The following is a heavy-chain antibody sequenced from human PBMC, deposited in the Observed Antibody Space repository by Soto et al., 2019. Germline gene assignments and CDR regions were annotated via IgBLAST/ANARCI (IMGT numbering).Heavy chain of an antibody. CDR3: ARGPREGYYDMFTRYQYYYDGMDG. V-gene: IGHV1-18*01. J-gene: IGHJ6*02. CDR2: ISAYNGNT. Sequence: ASVKVSCKASGYPFTNYGISWGRQAPGQGLEWMGWISAYNGNTNYAQKLQGRVTMTTDTSTSTAYMELRSLRSDETAVYYCARGPREGYYDMFTRYQYYYDGMDGSGQVPQVTVAS. CDR1: GYPFTNYG. D-gene: IGHD3-9*01.